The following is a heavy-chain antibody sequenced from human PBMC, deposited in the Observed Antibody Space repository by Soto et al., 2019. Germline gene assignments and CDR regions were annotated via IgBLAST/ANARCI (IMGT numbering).Heavy chain of an antibody. CDR2: ISQDGAIA. D-gene: IGHD1-1*01. CDR1: GFAFGSYW. V-gene: IGHV3-74*01. J-gene: IGHJ4*02. CDR3: LRDQRHWNEFADQ. Sequence: GGSLRLSRAASGFAFGSYWMHWVRQAPGKGLVWVSRISQDGAIATQADSVKGRFTISRDNAKNTLFLQMNSLRADDTAVYYCLRDQRHWNEFADQWGQGTLVTVSS.